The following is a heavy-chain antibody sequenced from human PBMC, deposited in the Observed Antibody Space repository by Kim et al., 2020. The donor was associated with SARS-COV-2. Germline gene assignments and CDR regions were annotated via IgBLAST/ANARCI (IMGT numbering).Heavy chain of an antibody. J-gene: IGHJ6*02. CDR1: GGSISSGDYY. V-gene: IGHV4-30-4*01. D-gene: IGHD3-3*01. CDR3: ARDHGNSEYDFWSGYYYYYYGMDV. Sequence: SETLSLTCTVSGGSISSGDYYWSWIRQPPGKGLEWIGYIYYSGSTYYNPSLKSRVTISVDTSKNQFSLKLSSVTAADTAVYYCARDHGNSEYDFWSGYYYYYYGMDVWGQGTTVTVSS. CDR2: IYYSGST.